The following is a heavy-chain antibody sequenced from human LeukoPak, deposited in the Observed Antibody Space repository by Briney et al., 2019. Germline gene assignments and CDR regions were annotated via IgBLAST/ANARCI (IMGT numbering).Heavy chain of an antibody. Sequence: SETLSLTCTVSNRSITSDYWSWIRQPPGKGLEWIGYIYYSGSTNYNPSLKSRVTISVDTSKNQFSLKLSSVTAADTAVYYCARDPYDHFDYWGQGTLVTVSS. J-gene: IGHJ4*02. D-gene: IGHD1-1*01. V-gene: IGHV4-59*12. CDR2: IYYSGST. CDR1: NRSITSDY. CDR3: ARDPYDHFDY.